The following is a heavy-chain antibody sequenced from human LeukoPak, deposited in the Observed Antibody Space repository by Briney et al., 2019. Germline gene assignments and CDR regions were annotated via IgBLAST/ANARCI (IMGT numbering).Heavy chain of an antibody. Sequence: GGSLRLSCAASGFTFSSYALTWVRQAPGKGLEWVSGISASGGSTYYADSVKDRFIISRDNSKNTLYLQMSSLRAEDTAVYYCANGARYGGSETTFDYWGQGTLVTVSS. J-gene: IGHJ4*02. V-gene: IGHV3-23*01. CDR1: GFTFSSYA. CDR2: ISASGGST. D-gene: IGHD6-13*01. CDR3: ANGARYGGSETTFDY.